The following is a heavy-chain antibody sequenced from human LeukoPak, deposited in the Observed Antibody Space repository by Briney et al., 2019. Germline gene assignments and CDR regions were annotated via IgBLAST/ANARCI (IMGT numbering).Heavy chain of an antibody. CDR3: ARDTLYSSGWDLDY. CDR1: GFTFNYYW. J-gene: IGHJ4*02. Sequence: GGSLRLTCAASGFTFNYYWMSWVRQAPGKGLEWVANIKHDGSEEYYVDSVKGRFTISRDNAKKSLYLQMDSLRAEDTAIYYCARDTLYSSGWDLDYWGQGTLVTVSS. CDR2: IKHDGSEE. D-gene: IGHD6-19*01. V-gene: IGHV3-7*01.